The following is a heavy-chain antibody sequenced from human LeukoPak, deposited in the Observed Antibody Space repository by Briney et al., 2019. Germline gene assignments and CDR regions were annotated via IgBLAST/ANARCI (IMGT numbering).Heavy chain of an antibody. CDR3: AKEGLVPAMGIDY. Sequence: GSLLLSCAASGFTFISCAMSWVRRAPGKGLEWVSAISGSGGSTYYADSVKGRFTISRDNSKNTLYLQMNSLRAEDTGVYYCAKEGLVPAMGIDYWGQGTLVTVSS. J-gene: IGHJ4*02. V-gene: IGHV3-23*01. D-gene: IGHD5-18*01. CDR2: ISGSGGST. CDR1: GFTFISCA.